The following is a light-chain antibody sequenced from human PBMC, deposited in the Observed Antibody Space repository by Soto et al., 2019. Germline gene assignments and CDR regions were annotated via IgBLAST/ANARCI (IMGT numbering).Light chain of an antibody. J-gene: IGLJ3*02. V-gene: IGLV1-44*01. CDR3: ASWNDTMQGRV. CDR1: SSNIGRNI. Sequence: QSVLTQPPSASGTPGQRVTIYCSGSSSNIGRNIVLWYHQVPGTAPQFLIYSDNERPSGVPDRFSASKSGTSASLAISGLPSEDEADYCCASWNDTMQGRVFGGGTKLTVL. CDR2: SDN.